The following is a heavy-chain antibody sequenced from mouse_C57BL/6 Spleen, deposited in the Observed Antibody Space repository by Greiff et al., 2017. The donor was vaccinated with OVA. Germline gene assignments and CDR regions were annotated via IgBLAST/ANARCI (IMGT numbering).Heavy chain of an antibody. J-gene: IGHJ2*01. CDR2: IYPGDGDT. CDR3: ARGQTGTGGDYFDY. D-gene: IGHD4-1*01. V-gene: IGHV1-80*01. Sequence: QVQLQQSGAELVKPGASVKISCKASGYAFSSYWMNWVKQRPGKGLEWIGQIYPGDGDTNYNGKFKGKATLTADKSSSTAYMQLSSLTSEDSAVYFCARGQTGTGGDYFDYWGQGTTLTVSS. CDR1: GYAFSSYW.